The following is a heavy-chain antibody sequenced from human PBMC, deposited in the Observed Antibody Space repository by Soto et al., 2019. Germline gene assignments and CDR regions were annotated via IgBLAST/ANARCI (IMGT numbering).Heavy chain of an antibody. CDR1: GYSFTSLD. D-gene: IGHD1-26*01. V-gene: IGHV1-8*01. Sequence: QVQLVQAGAEVREPGASVKVSCKASGYSFTSLDITWVRQTTGQGLEGMGWMQPSSGRTGYAQKFQGRVTMTRDTSINTAYMELSSLTADDSAFYYCARGVTAGVDYWGQGTLVPVSS. CDR2: MQPSSGRT. J-gene: IGHJ4*02. CDR3: ARGVTAGVDY.